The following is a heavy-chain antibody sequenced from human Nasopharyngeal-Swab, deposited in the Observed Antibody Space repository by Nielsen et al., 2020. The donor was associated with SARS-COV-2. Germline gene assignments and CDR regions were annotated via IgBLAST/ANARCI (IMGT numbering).Heavy chain of an antibody. CDR2: INAGNGNT. J-gene: IGHJ4*02. V-gene: IGHV1-3*01. CDR3: ARDTAAYYYGSGSYYIPPNY. D-gene: IGHD3-10*01. Sequence: WVRQAPGQRLEWMGWINAGNGNTKYSQKFQGRVTMTRNTSISTAYMELSSLRSDDTAVYYCARDTAAYYYGSGSYYIPPNYWGQGTLVTVSS.